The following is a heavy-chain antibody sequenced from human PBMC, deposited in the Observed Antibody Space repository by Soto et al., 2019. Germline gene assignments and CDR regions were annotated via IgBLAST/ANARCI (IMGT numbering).Heavy chain of an antibody. CDR1: GYRFTTYQ. CDR3: ARGDSNGWYFDY. CDR2: INPSGGST. D-gene: IGHD6-19*01. V-gene: IGHV1-46*01. J-gene: IGHJ4*02. Sequence: ASVKVSCKASGYRFTTYQMHWVRQAPGQGLEWMGTINPSGGSTSYAQRFQGRVTMTRDTSTSTVYVEVSSLRSEDTALYYCARGDSNGWYFDYWGQGTLVTVPS.